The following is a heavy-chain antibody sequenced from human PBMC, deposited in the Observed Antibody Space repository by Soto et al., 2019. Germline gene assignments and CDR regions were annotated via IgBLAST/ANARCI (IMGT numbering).Heavy chain of an antibody. CDR1: GFTFSSYW. J-gene: IGHJ3*02. Sequence: GGSLRLSCAASGFTFSSYWMHWVRQAPGKGLVWVSRINSDGSSTSYADSVKGRFTISRDNAKNTLYLQMNSLRAEDTAVYYCARYSSSYDAFDIWGQGTMVTVSS. V-gene: IGHV3-74*01. CDR3: ARYSSSYDAFDI. CDR2: INSDGSST. D-gene: IGHD6-13*01.